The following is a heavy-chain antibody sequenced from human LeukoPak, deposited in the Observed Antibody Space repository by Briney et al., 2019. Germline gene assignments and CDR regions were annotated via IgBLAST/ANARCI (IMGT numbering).Heavy chain of an antibody. D-gene: IGHD4-11*01. CDR3: ARGISNYNSCDF. J-gene: IGHJ4*02. CDR1: GFTFRNYG. CDR2: IWYDGSNK. Sequence: GGSLRLSRVASGFTFRNYGMHWVRQAPGKGLEWVTFIWYDGSNKYYADSVKGRFTISRDNSKNTVYLQVNSLSAEDTAVYYCARGISNYNSCDFWGQGTLVTVSS. V-gene: IGHV3-33*01.